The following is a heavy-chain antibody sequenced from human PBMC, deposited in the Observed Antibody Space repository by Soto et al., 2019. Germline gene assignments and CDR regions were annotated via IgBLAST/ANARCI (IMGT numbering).Heavy chain of an antibody. CDR3: AKKHTPSAATVTKRLSWYFDL. CDR1: GFTFSSYG. Sequence: QVQLVESGGGVVQPGRSLRLSCAASGFTFSSYGMHWVRQAPGKGLEWVAVISYDGSNKYYAESVKGRFTISRDNSKNTLYLQMNSLRAEDTAVYYCAKKHTPSAATVTKRLSWYFDLWGRGTLVTVSS. J-gene: IGHJ2*01. D-gene: IGHD4-17*01. CDR2: ISYDGSNK. V-gene: IGHV3-30*18.